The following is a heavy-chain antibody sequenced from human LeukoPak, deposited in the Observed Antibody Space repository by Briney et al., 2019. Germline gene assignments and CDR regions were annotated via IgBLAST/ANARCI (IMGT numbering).Heavy chain of an antibody. Sequence: ASVKVSCKASGYTFTTYSISWVRRAPGQGLEWMGWIRAYNGNTNYAQNVQGRVTMTTDTATSTAYMELTSLRSDDTAVYYCARSPAAAVNRGDYWGQGALVTVSS. V-gene: IGHV1-18*01. D-gene: IGHD6-13*01. CDR3: ARSPAAAVNRGDY. J-gene: IGHJ4*02. CDR1: GYTFTTYS. CDR2: IRAYNGNT.